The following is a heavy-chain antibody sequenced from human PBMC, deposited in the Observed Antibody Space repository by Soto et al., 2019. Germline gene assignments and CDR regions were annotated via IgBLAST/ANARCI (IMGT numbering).Heavy chain of an antibody. V-gene: IGHV4-31*03. CDR3: ARDYPSGQYYYGMDV. J-gene: IGHJ6*02. Sequence: SETLSLTCTVSGGSISSGSYYWSWIRQHPGKGLEWIGYIYYSGSTYYNPSLKSRVTISVDTSKNQFSLKLNSVTAADTVVYYCARDYPSGQYYYGMDVWGQGTTVTVSS. CDR1: GGSISSGSYY. CDR2: IYYSGST.